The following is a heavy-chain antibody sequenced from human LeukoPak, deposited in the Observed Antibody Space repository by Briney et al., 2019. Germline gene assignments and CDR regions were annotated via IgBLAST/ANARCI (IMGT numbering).Heavy chain of an antibody. V-gene: IGHV4-59*01. Sequence: SETLSLTCTVSDDSISDYYRGWIRQPPGKGLEWIGYIYDSGTTNYNPSLKSRVTVSVDTSKNQFSLKLSSVTAADTAVYYCARDPWGYFFDYWGQGTLVTVSS. CDR2: IYDSGTT. J-gene: IGHJ4*02. CDR1: DDSISDYY. D-gene: IGHD3-16*01. CDR3: ARDPWGYFFDY.